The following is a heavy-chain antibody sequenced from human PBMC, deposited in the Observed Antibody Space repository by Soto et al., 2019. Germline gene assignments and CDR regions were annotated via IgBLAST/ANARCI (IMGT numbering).Heavy chain of an antibody. J-gene: IGHJ6*02. CDR2: IVVGSGNT. CDR1: GFTFTSSA. D-gene: IGHD4-17*01. V-gene: IGHV1-58*02. CDR3: AREGMTTVVTRYYYYGMDV. Sequence: GASVKVSCKASGFTFTSSAMQWVRQARGQRLERIGWIVVGSGNTNYAQKFKERVTITRDMSTSTAYMELSSLRSEDTAVYYCAREGMTTVVTRYYYYGMDVWGQGTTVTVSS.